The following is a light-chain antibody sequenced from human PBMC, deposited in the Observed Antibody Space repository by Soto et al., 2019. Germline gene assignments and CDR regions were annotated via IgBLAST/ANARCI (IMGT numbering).Light chain of an antibody. V-gene: IGLV2-14*01. J-gene: IGLJ2*01. CDR3: SSYTSSVTVA. CDR1: SGDVGGYNS. Sequence: QSALTQPASASGSPGQSITISCTGTSGDVGGYNSVSWYQQHPGKAPKLMIYEVSNRPSGVSNRLSGSKSGNTASLTISGLQAEDEADYYCSSYTSSVTVAFGGGTKLTVL. CDR2: EVS.